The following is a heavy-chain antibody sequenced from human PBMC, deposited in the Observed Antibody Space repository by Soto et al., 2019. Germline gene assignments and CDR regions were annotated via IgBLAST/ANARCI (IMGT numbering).Heavy chain of an antibody. V-gene: IGHV2-26*01. J-gene: IGHJ4*02. CDR1: GFSLSNVRMG. CDR3: ARIRLGDYDFWSGYPKGYYFDY. Sequence: SGPTLVNPTETLTLTCTVSGFSLSNVRMGVSWIRQPPGKALEWLAHIFSNDEKSYSTSLKSRLTISKNTSKSQVVLTMTNMDPVDTATYYCARIRLGDYDFWSGYPKGYYFDYWGQ. CDR2: IFSNDEK. D-gene: IGHD3-3*01.